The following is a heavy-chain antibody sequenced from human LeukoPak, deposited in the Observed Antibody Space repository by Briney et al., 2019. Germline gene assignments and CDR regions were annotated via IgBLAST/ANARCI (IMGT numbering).Heavy chain of an antibody. CDR1: GLTFSSYS. D-gene: IGHD3-9*01. V-gene: IGHV3-9*01. Sequence: GGSLRLSCAASGLTFSSYSMNWVRQAPGKGLEWVSGISWSGGDIGYADSVRGRFTISRDNAKNSLSLQMNSLRVEDTALYYCAKDIDGFTGGFDYWGQGTPVTVSS. CDR2: ISWSGGDI. CDR3: AKDIDGFTGGFDY. J-gene: IGHJ4*02.